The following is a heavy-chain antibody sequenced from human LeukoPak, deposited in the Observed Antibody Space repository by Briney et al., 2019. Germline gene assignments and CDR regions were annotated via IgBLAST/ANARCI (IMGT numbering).Heavy chain of an antibody. V-gene: IGHV3-7*01. CDR3: ARDSYDSSGYSIHDAFDI. CDR2: IKQDGSEK. CDR1: GFTFSNYW. D-gene: IGHD3-22*01. Sequence: GGSLRLSYAASGFTFSNYWMSWVRQAPGKGLEWVANIKQDGSEKYYVDSVKGRFTISRDNAKNSLYLQMNSLRAEDTAVYYCARDSYDSSGYSIHDAFDIWGQGTMVTVSS. J-gene: IGHJ3*02.